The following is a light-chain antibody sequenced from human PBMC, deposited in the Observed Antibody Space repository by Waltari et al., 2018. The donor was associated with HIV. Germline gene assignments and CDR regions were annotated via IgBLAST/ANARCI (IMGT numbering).Light chain of an antibody. CDR3: CSYTASDTWV. J-gene: IGLJ3*02. CDR2: HVT. CDR1: SSDVGASNT. Sequence: QSALTQPRSVSGSPGQSVTLSCTGTSSDVGASNTVPWYQQRPDKAPRLIISHVTQRPSGVPDRFSGSKSGNTASLTISGLQAEDEADYHCCSYTASDTWVFGGGTQLTVL. V-gene: IGLV2-11*01.